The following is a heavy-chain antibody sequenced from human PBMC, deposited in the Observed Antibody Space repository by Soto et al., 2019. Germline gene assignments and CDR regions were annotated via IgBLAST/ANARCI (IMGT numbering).Heavy chain of an antibody. D-gene: IGHD2-2*01. J-gene: IGHJ5*02. CDR2: IIPIFGTA. CDR3: ARSGDIVVVPAATSLGFDP. Sequence: VRQAPGQGLEWMGGIIPIFGTANYAQKFQGRVTITADESTSTAYMELSSLRSEDTAVYYCARSGDIVVVPAATSLGFDPWGQGTLVTVSS. V-gene: IGHV1-69*01.